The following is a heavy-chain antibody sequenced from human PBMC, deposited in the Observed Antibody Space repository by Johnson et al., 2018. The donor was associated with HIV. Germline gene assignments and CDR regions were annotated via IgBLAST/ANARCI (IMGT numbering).Heavy chain of an antibody. CDR3: ARDPESIAYHGAFDI. CDR1: GFTVSSNY. CDR2: IYSGGST. V-gene: IGHV3-53*05. D-gene: IGHD6-6*01. Sequence: QPGGSLRLSCAASGFTVSSNYMSWVRQAPGKGLEWVSVIYSGGSTYYADSVKGRFTISRDNSKNTLYLQMNSLRVEDTAVYYCARDPESIAYHGAFDIWGQGTMVTVSS. J-gene: IGHJ3*02.